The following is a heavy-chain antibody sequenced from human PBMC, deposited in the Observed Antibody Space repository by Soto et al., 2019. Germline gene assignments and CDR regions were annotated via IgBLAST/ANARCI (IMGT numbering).Heavy chain of an antibody. CDR3: TRRGVGTALTDY. V-gene: IGHV3-73*01. Sequence: EVQLVESGGGLVQPGGSLKLSCTASGFTFSDSALHWVRQASGKGLEWVGLIRSQANSYATAYAVSVKGRFTISRDESKNTAYLQINSLKTEDTAVYYCTRRGVGTALTDYWGQGTLVFVSS. J-gene: IGHJ4*02. CDR2: IRSQANSYAT. CDR1: GFTFSDSA. D-gene: IGHD3-10*01.